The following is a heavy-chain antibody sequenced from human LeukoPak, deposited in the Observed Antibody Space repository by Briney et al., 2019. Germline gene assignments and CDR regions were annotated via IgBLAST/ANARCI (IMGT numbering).Heavy chain of an antibody. Sequence: SETLSLTCTVSGGSISSGGYYWNWIRQPPGKGLEWIGYMYHNGSTYYNPSLKSRVTISGDRSRNQFSLKLSSVTAADTAVYYCARVIPAPNCFDPWGQGTLVTVSS. J-gene: IGHJ5*02. D-gene: IGHD2-2*01. CDR1: GGSISSGGYY. V-gene: IGHV4-30-2*01. CDR3: ARVIPAPNCFDP. CDR2: MYHNGST.